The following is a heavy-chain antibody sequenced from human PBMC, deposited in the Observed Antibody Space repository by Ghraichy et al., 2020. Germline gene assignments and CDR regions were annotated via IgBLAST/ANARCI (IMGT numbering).Heavy chain of an antibody. Sequence: GGSLRLSCAASGFTFSSYWMSWVRQAPGKGLEWVANIKQDGSEKYYVDSVKGRFTISRDNAKNSLYLQMNSLRAEDTAVYYCARGTTFGGVMGGYWGQGTLVTVSS. CDR2: IKQDGSEK. V-gene: IGHV3-7*03. D-gene: IGHD3-16*01. CDR3: ARGTTFGGVMGGY. CDR1: GFTFSSYW. J-gene: IGHJ4*02.